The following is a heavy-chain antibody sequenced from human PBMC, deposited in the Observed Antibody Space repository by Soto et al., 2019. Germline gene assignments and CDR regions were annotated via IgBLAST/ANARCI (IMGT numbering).Heavy chain of an antibody. CDR3: ARDPFREVLGFGEPVYYYYVMDV. J-gene: IGHJ6*04. CDR1: GYTFTGYY. CDR2: INPNSGGT. D-gene: IGHD3-10*01. V-gene: IGHV1-2*02. Sequence: ASVKVSCKASGYTFTGYYMHWVRQAPGQGLEWMGWINPNSGGTNYAQKFQGRVTMTRDTSISTAYMELSRLRSDDTAVYYCARDPFREVLGFGEPVYYYYVMDVWGKGTTVTVSS.